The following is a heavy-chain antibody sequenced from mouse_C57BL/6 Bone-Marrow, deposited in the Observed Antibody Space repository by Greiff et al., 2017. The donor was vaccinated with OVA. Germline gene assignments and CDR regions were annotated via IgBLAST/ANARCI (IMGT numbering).Heavy chain of an antibody. Sequence: QVQLKESGPGLVAPSQSLSITCTVSGFSLTSYAISWVRQPPGKGLEWLGVIWTGGGTHYNSALKSRLSISKDNSKSQVFLKMNSLQTDDTARYYCARNFGSSYPYWYFDVWGTGTTVTVSS. CDR2: IWTGGGT. V-gene: IGHV2-9-1*01. D-gene: IGHD1-1*01. CDR3: ARNFGSSYPYWYFDV. J-gene: IGHJ1*03. CDR1: GFSLTSYA.